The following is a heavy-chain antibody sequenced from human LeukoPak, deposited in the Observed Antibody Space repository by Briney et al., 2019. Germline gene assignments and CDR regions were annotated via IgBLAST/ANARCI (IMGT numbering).Heavy chain of an antibody. J-gene: IGHJ4*02. Sequence: SETLSLTCTVSGGSISSYYWSWIRQPPGKGLEWIGYIYYSGSTNYNPSLKSRVTISVDTSKNQFSLKLSSVTAADTALYYCAKSTGPYSSSFDYWGQGTLVTVSS. CDR2: IYYSGST. CDR1: GGSISSYY. CDR3: AKSTGPYSSSFDY. V-gene: IGHV4-59*01. D-gene: IGHD6-13*01.